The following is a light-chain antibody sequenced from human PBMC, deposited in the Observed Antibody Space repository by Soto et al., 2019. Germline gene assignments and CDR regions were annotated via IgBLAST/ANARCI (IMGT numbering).Light chain of an antibody. CDR1: QSISSW. CDR2: KAS. J-gene: IGKJ1*01. V-gene: IGKV1-5*03. Sequence: DIQMTQSPSTLSASIGDRVNITCRASQSISSWLAWYQQKPGKAPKLLIYKASTLQSGVPLRFRGSGSGTEFTLTISSLQPDDFATYYCQHYNSYSEAFGQGTKVEFK. CDR3: QHYNSYSEA.